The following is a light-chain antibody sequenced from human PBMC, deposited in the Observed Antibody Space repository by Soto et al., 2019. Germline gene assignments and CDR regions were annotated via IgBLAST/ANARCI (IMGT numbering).Light chain of an antibody. Sequence: DIQMTKSPSTLSASVGDRVTITCRASQSISTWLAWYQQKPGKAPKVLIYKASSLETGVPPRFSGSGSGTEFTLTISSLQPGDFATYYCQQYDSYPYTFGQGTKLEIK. J-gene: IGKJ2*01. V-gene: IGKV1-5*03. CDR3: QQYDSYPYT. CDR2: KAS. CDR1: QSISTW.